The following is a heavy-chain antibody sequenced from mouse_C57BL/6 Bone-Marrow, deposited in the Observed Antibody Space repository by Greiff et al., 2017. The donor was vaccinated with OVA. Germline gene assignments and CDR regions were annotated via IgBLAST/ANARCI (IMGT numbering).Heavy chain of an antibody. CDR2: IYPRSGNT. J-gene: IGHJ1*03. CDR1: GYTFTSYG. V-gene: IGHV1-81*01. Sequence: VQLQQSGAELARPGASVKLSCKASGYTFTSYGISWVKQRTGQGLEWIGEIYPRSGNTYYNEKFKGKATLTADKSSSTAYMELRSLTSEDSAVYFCAREIYYYGSSYVSYWYFDVWGTGTTVTVSS. D-gene: IGHD1-1*01. CDR3: AREIYYYGSSYVSYWYFDV.